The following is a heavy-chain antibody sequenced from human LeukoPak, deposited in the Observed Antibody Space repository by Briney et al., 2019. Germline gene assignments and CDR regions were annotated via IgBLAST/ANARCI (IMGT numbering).Heavy chain of an antibody. Sequence: PSETLSLTCTVSGGSISSYYWSWIRQPAGKGLEWIGRIYTSGSTNYNPSLKSRVTMSVDTSKNQFSLKLSSVTAADTAVYYCARDFKGCSSTSCSPALDYWGQGTLVTVSS. V-gene: IGHV4-4*07. CDR2: IYTSGST. J-gene: IGHJ4*02. D-gene: IGHD2-2*01. CDR1: GGSISSYY. CDR3: ARDFKGCSSTSCSPALDY.